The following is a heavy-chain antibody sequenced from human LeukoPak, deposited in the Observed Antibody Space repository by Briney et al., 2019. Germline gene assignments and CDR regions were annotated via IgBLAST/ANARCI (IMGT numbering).Heavy chain of an antibody. D-gene: IGHD3-10*01. V-gene: IGHV1-46*01. Sequence: ASVKVSCKASGYTFTSFYMRWVRQAPGQGLEWMGIINPSGGSTSYAQKFQGRITMTRDTSTSTVYMEVSSLRSEDTAVYYCARDRITVVRNPLDYWGQGTLVTVSS. CDR1: GYTFTSFY. CDR2: INPSGGST. J-gene: IGHJ4*02. CDR3: ARDRITVVRNPLDY.